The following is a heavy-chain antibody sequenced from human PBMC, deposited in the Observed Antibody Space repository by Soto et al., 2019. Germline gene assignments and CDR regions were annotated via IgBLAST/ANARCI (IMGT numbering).Heavy chain of an antibody. CDR2: IYHSGST. J-gene: IGHJ5*02. V-gene: IGHV4-4*02. D-gene: IGHD2-8*01. CDR1: GGSISSSNW. Sequence: LSLTCAVSGGSISSSNWWSWVRQPPGKGLEWIGEIYHSGSTNYNPSLKSRVTISVDKSKNQFSLKLSSVTAADTAVYYCASTYCTNGVCYGANWFDPWGQGTLVTVSS. CDR3: ASTYCTNGVCYGANWFDP.